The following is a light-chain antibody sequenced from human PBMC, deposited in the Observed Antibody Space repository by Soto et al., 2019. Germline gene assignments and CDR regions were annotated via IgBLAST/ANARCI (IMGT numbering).Light chain of an antibody. V-gene: IGKV3-11*01. CDR2: DAS. CDR3: QQSYSTPT. CDR1: QTISTY. Sequence: EVLLTQSPATLSVSPGDRATLSCRASQTISTYLAWYQHKPGQAPRLLIYDASRRAGGIPGRLSGSRSGADFTLTSSSMQPEDFATSYCQQSYSTPTFGGGTNVDIK. J-gene: IGKJ4*01.